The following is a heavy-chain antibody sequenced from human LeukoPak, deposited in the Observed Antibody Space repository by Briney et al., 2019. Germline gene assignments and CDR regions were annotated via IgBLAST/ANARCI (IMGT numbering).Heavy chain of an antibody. CDR1: GYTFTNYG. D-gene: IGHD2-15*01. V-gene: IGHV1-18*01. CDR3: ARDFVGVCSGGSCYLDAFDI. CDR2: IRSNNGNT. Sequence: ASVKVSCKTSGYTFTNYGVSWVRQAPGQGLEWMGWIRSNNGNTNYAQKFQGRITMTTDTSTSTTYMELSSLRSDDTAVYYCARDFVGVCSGGSCYLDAFDIWGQGTMVTVSS. J-gene: IGHJ3*02.